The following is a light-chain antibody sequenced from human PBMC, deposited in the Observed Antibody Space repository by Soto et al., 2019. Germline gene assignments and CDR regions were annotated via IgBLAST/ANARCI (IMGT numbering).Light chain of an antibody. CDR1: QSVSSN. V-gene: IGKV3-15*01. J-gene: IGKJ4*01. CDR3: QQYGATPQLT. Sequence: EIVMTQSPATLSVSPGERATLSCRASQSVSSNLAWYQQKPGQAPRLLIYGASTRATGIPARFGGSGSGTDFTLTISRLEPEDFAVYYCQQYGATPQLTFGGGTKVDIK. CDR2: GAS.